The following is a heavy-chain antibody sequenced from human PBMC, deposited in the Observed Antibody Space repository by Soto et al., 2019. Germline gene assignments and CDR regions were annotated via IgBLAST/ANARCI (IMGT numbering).Heavy chain of an antibody. CDR1: GYTFTSYA. Sequence: QVQLVQSGAEVKKPGASVKVSCKASGYTFTSYAMHWVRQAPGQRLEWMGWINAGNGNTKYSQKFQGRVTITRDTSASTAYMELSSLRSEDTAVYYWARDHSGSYWFDPWGQGTLVTVSS. D-gene: IGHD1-26*01. CDR2: INAGNGNT. V-gene: IGHV1-3*01. J-gene: IGHJ5*02. CDR3: ARDHSGSYWFDP.